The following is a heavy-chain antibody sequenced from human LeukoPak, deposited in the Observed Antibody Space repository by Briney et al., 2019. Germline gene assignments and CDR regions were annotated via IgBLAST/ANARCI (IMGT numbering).Heavy chain of an antibody. CDR3: ARGPYSSSWYSIMDYYYMDV. Sequence: SETLSLTCTVSGGSISSYYWSWIRQPPGKGLEWIGYIYYSGSTNYNPSLKSRVTISVDTSKNQFSLKLSSVTAADTAVYYCARGPYSSSWYSIMDYYYMDVWGKGTTVTVSS. CDR2: IYYSGST. J-gene: IGHJ6*03. CDR1: GGSISSYY. D-gene: IGHD6-13*01. V-gene: IGHV4-59*01.